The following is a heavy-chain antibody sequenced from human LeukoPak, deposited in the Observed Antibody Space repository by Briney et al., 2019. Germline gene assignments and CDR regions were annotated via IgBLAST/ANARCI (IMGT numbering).Heavy chain of an antibody. V-gene: IGHV4-39*01. CDR1: GGSISSRDNY. Sequence: KAPETLSLTCTVSGGSISSRDNYWGWFRQPPGKGLEWIGSIYYSGNTYYKPSLKSRVTISVDTSKNQYSLKVSSVTAADTAVYYCARQDTVTYYYVMDVWGQGTTFTVSS. D-gene: IGHD4-17*01. J-gene: IGHJ6*02. CDR2: IYYSGNT. CDR3: ARQDTVTYYYVMDV.